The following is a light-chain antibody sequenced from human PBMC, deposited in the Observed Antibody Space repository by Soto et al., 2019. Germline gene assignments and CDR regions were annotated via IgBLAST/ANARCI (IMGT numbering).Light chain of an antibody. J-gene: IGLJ2*01. CDR2: EVT. V-gene: IGLV2-8*01. CDR3: TSYAGSNAVI. CDR1: SDYVGGYDY. Sequence: QSALTQPPSASGSPGQSVTISCTGTSDYVGGYDYVSWYQQRPGRAPKLLIYEVTKRPSGVPDRFSGSKSGNTASLTVSGLQTEDEADYYCTSYAGSNAVIFGGGTKLTAL.